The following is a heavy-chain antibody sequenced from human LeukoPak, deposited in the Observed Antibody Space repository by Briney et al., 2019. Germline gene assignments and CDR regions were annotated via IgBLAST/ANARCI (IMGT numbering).Heavy chain of an antibody. CDR3: VKDYHCTSSCDYCGYMDV. J-gene: IGHJ6*03. Sequence: GGPLRFSCVASGCKFDIYTMSWVRQARGKGLEWVSTLDFDGGRTYYADSVKVRFTISSDNSKNTVSLQMTSLRAEDMAKYYCVKDYHCTSSCDYCGYMDVWGNGTTVTVS. D-gene: IGHD2-21*01. V-gene: IGHV3-23*01. CDR1: GCKFDIYT. CDR2: LDFDGGRT.